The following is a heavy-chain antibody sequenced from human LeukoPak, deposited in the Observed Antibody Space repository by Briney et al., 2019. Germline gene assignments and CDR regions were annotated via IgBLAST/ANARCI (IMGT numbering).Heavy chain of an antibody. Sequence: SKTLSLTCTVSGGSINSYYWSWIRQPPGKGLQWIGCIHYSGSTNYNPSLKSRVTISVDTSKNQFSLKLSSVTAADTAVYYCARAGTNLGDYDYWGQGTLVTVSS. J-gene: IGHJ4*02. CDR2: IHYSGST. CDR3: ARAGTNLGDYDY. CDR1: GGSINSYY. V-gene: IGHV4-59*01. D-gene: IGHD4-17*01.